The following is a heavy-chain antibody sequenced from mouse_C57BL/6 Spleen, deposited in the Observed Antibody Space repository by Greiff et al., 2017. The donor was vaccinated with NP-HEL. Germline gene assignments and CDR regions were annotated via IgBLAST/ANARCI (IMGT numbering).Heavy chain of an antibody. CDR1: GYTFTSYW. V-gene: IGHV1-64*01. Sequence: QVQLKQPGAELVKPGASVKLSCKASGYTFTSYWMHWVKQRPGPGLEWIGMIHPNSGSTNYNEKFKSKATLTVDKSSSTAYMQLSSLTSEDSAVYYCARGLRRSYYAMDYWGQGTSVTVSS. D-gene: IGHD2-4*01. CDR3: ARGLRRSYYAMDY. CDR2: IHPNSGST. J-gene: IGHJ4*01.